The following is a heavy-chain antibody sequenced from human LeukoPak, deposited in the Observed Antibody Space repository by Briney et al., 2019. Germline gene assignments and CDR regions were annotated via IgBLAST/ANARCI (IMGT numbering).Heavy chain of an antibody. Sequence: PGGSLRLSCAASGFTFDDYAMHWVRQAPGKGLEWVSGISWNSGSIGYADSVKGRFTISRDNSKNTLYLQMNSLRAEDTAVYYCAREIEVERQSALDYWGQGTLVTVSS. V-gene: IGHV3-9*01. CDR3: AREIEVERQSALDY. D-gene: IGHD1-1*01. CDR1: GFTFDDYA. J-gene: IGHJ4*02. CDR2: ISWNSGSI.